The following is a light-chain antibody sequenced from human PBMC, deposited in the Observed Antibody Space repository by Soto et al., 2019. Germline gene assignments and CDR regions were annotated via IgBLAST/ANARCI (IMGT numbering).Light chain of an antibody. Sequence: IRMTQSPSTQSASIGARVTIACRASQSIGNWLAWYQQKPGRAPKFLMYEASSLESGVPSRFSGSGSGTEFTLTISGLQPDDFATYYCQQYKSYPWTFGQGTKVDI. V-gene: IGKV1-5*03. CDR1: QSIGNW. CDR2: EAS. J-gene: IGKJ1*01. CDR3: QQYKSYPWT.